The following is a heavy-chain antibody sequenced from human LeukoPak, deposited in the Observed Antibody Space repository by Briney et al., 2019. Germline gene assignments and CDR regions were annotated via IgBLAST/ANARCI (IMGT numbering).Heavy chain of an antibody. V-gene: IGHV3-7*03. CDR2: IKQDGSEK. D-gene: IGHD2-2*01. Sequence: GGSLRLSCAASGFTFSSYWMSWVRQAPGKGLEWVANIKQDGSEKYYVDSVKGRFTISRDNAKNSLYLQMNSLRAEDTAVYYCAKGTSRYCSSTSCFPDAFDIWGQGTMVTVSS. CDR3: AKGTSRYCSSTSCFPDAFDI. CDR1: GFTFSSYW. J-gene: IGHJ3*02.